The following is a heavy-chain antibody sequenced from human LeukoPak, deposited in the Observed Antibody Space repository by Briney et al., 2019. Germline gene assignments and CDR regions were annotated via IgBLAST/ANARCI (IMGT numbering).Heavy chain of an antibody. Sequence: SVKVSCKASGGTFSSYAISWVRQAPGQGLEWMGRIIPILGIANYAQKFQGRVTITTDESTSTAYMELSSLRSEDTAVYYCASGVTVDAFDIWGQGTMVTVSS. CDR2: IIPILGIA. D-gene: IGHD2-8*01. V-gene: IGHV1-69*04. CDR3: ASGVTVDAFDI. CDR1: GGTFSSYA. J-gene: IGHJ3*02.